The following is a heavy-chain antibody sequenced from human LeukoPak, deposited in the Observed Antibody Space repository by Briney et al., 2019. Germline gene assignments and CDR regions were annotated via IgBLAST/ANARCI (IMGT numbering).Heavy chain of an antibody. D-gene: IGHD2-2*01. J-gene: IGHJ4*02. V-gene: IGHV1-8*01. Sequence: ASVTVSCKASGYTFTSHDINWVRQASGQWPEWMGWVNPRTGDRGYAQKFQGRVTITRSTSMNTAYMELSSLRSEDTAVYYCTRHTSPTFDYWGQGTLVTVSS. CDR2: VNPRTGDR. CDR3: TRHTSPTFDY. CDR1: GYTFTSHD.